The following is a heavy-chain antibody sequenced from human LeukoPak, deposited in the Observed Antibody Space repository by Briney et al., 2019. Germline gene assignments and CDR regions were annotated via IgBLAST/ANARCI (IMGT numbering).Heavy chain of an antibody. D-gene: IGHD3-22*01. CDR1: GGSFSGYY. Sequence: SETLSLTCAVYGGSFSGYYWSWIRQPPGKGLEWIGEINHSGSTNYNPSLKSRVTISVDTSKNQFSLKLSSVTAADTAVYYCARHEWYYYDSSGYYLGWFDPWGQGTLVTVSS. J-gene: IGHJ5*02. CDR3: ARHEWYYYDSSGYYLGWFDP. CDR2: INHSGST. V-gene: IGHV4-34*01.